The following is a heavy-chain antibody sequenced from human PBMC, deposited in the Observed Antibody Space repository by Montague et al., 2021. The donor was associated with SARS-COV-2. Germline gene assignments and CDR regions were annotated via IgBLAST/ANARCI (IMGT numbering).Heavy chain of an antibody. D-gene: IGHD5-12*01. CDR1: GGSISGSNCN. CDR2: NYYSGST. CDR3: SRHERQWLRLYPYYFDY. V-gene: IGHV4-39*01. J-gene: IGHJ4*02. Sequence: SETLSLTCTVSGGSISGSNCNWVCIRHPKGKELVWIGNNYYSGSTYYNPSIKSRVTISVDTSKNQLSLKLSSVTAADTAVYYCSRHERQWLRLYPYYFDYWGKGTLVTVSS.